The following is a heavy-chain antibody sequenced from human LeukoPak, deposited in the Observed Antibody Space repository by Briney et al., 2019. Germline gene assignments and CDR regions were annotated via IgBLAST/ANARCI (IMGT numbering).Heavy chain of an antibody. Sequence: GGSLRLSCAASGFTFSSYSMNWVRQAPGKGLEWVSSISSSSSYIYYADPVKGRFTISRDNAKNSLYLQMNSLRAEDTAVYYCARAGGNSVGYWGQGTLVTVSS. V-gene: IGHV3-21*01. D-gene: IGHD4-23*01. CDR2: ISSSSSYI. CDR3: ARAGGNSVGY. J-gene: IGHJ4*02. CDR1: GFTFSSYS.